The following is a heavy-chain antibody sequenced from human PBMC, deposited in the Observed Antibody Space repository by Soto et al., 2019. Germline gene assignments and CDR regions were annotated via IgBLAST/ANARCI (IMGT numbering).Heavy chain of an antibody. CDR1: GGTFSSYA. CDR2: IIPIFGTA. V-gene: IGHV1-69*01. CDR3: ARVGRGGTIFGVVI. D-gene: IGHD3-3*01. J-gene: IGHJ4*02. Sequence: QVQLVQSGAEVKKPGSSVKVSCKASGGTFSSYAISWVRQAPGQGLEWMGGIIPIFGTANYAQKFQGRVKITADESTSRAYRELSRLRSEDTAVYYCARVGRGGTIFGVVIWGQGTLVTVSS.